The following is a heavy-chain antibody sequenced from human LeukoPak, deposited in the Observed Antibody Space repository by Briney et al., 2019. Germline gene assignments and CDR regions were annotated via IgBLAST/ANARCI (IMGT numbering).Heavy chain of an antibody. CDR3: AKAQFTDSGYYHAHAFDI. V-gene: IGHV3-33*06. CDR1: GFTFSSYG. Sequence: GGSLRLSCAASGFTFSSYGMHWVRQAPGKGLEWVAVIWYDGSNKYYADSVKGRFTISRDNSKNTLYLQMNSLRAEDTAVYYCAKAQFTDSGYYHAHAFDIWGQGTMVTVSS. D-gene: IGHD3-22*01. CDR2: IWYDGSNK. J-gene: IGHJ3*02.